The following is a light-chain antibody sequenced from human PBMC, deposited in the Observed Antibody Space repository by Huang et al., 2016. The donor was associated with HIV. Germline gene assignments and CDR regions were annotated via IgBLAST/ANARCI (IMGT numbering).Light chain of an antibody. CDR1: QSVSTY. Sequence: EIVLTQSPATLSLSVGERASLSCRASQSVSTYLAWYQQKPGQAPRLLIYDASKRAIGIPARFSGSGSETDFTLTISSLEPEDSAVYYCQQRSNWPPYPFGQGTKVEIK. CDR2: DAS. CDR3: QQRSNWPPYP. J-gene: IGKJ2*01. V-gene: IGKV3-11*01.